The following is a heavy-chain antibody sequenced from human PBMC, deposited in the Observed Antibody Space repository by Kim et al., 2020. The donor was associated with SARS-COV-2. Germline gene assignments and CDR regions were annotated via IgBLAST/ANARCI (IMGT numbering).Heavy chain of an antibody. V-gene: IGHV3-21*01. CDR1: GFTFSSYS. Sequence: GGSLRLSCAASGFTFSSYSMNWVRQAPGKGLEWVSSISSSSSYIYYADSVKGRFTISRDNAKNSLYLQMNSLRAEDTAVYYCARDLWPGRDGYNRGLPFDYWGQGTRVTVSS. D-gene: IGHD5-12*01. J-gene: IGHJ4*02. CDR2: ISSSSSYI. CDR3: ARDLWPGRDGYNRGLPFDY.